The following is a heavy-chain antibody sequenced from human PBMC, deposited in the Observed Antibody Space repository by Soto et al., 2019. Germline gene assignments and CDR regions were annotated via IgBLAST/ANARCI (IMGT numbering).Heavy chain of an antibody. Sequence: QVQLVESGGGVVQPGRSLRLSCAASGFTFNNYGMHWVRQAPGKGLEWLAVIWNDGSNNYYANYVKGRFTISRDNSKNTLYLQMSSLRAEDTAVYYCARRQIPPPTRGAANARGGMDVWGQGTTVTVSS. D-gene: IGHD6-13*01. V-gene: IGHV3-33*01. J-gene: IGHJ6*02. CDR3: ARRQIPPPTRGAANARGGMDV. CDR2: IWNDGSNN. CDR1: GFTFNNYG.